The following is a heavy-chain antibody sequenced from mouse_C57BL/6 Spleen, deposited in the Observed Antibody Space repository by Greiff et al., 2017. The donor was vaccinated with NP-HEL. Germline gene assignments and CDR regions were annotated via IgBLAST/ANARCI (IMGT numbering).Heavy chain of an antibody. Sequence: VQLQQSGAELVKPGASVKLSCKASGYTFTSYWMQWVKQRPGQGLEWIGEIDPSDSYTNYNQKFKGKATLTVDTSSSTAYMQLSSLTSEDSAVYYGASGLYGSSYNWFAYWGQGTLVTVSA. D-gene: IGHD1-1*01. V-gene: IGHV1-50*01. CDR3: ASGLYGSSYNWFAY. CDR2: IDPSDSYT. J-gene: IGHJ3*01. CDR1: GYTFTSYW.